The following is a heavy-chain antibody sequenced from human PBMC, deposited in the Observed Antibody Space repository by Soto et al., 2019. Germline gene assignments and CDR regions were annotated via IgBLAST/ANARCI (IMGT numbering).Heavy chain of an antibody. Sequence: QVQLQESGPGLVKPSQTLSLTCTVSGGSISSGGYYWSWIRQHPGKGLEWIGYIYYSGSTYYNPSPKGRVTISVDTSKNQFSLKLSSVTAADTAVYYCARVSEMATISYFDYWGQGTLVTVSS. CDR1: GGSISSGGYY. CDR2: IYYSGST. J-gene: IGHJ4*02. D-gene: IGHD5-12*01. V-gene: IGHV4-31*03. CDR3: ARVSEMATISYFDY.